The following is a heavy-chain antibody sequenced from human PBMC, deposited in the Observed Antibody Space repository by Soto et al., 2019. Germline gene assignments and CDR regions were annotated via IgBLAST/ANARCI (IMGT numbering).Heavy chain of an antibody. CDR3: ARDTHGDYYASGSPARYFDY. D-gene: IGHD3-10*01. J-gene: IGHJ4*02. V-gene: IGHV4-30-4*01. CDR1: GGSISSDDYY. CDR2: IYNSGST. Sequence: SETLSPTCTVSGGSISSDDYYWSWIRQPPGKGLEWIGFIYNSGSTFYNPSLKRRVTISVDTSKNQFSLKLSSVTAADTAVYYCARDTHGDYYASGSPARYFDYWGQGTLVTVSS.